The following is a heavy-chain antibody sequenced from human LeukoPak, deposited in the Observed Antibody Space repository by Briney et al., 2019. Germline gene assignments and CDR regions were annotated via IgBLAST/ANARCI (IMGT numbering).Heavy chain of an antibody. J-gene: IGHJ4*02. CDR2: ISYDGSNK. CDR1: GFTFSSYG. CDR3: AKDQAQRLVLDY. V-gene: IGHV3-30*18. D-gene: IGHD6-19*01. Sequence: GGSLRLSCAASGFTFSSYGMHWVRQAPGKGPEWVAVISYDGSNKYYADSVKGRFTISRDNSKNTLYLQMNSLRAEDTAVYYCAKDQAQRLVLDYWGQGTLVTVSS.